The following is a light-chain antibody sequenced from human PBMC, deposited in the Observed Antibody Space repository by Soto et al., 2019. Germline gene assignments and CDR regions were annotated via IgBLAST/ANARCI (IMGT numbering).Light chain of an antibody. CDR1: QDIRSY. CDR2: ATS. Sequence: DIQMTQSPSSLSASVGDRVTITCRAVQDIRSYLNWYQQKPGKAPQLLIYATSFWQIGVPSRFSASGSGTDFSLVITDLQLEDSATYYCQQGYTSRWTSGQGTKVEI. J-gene: IGKJ1*01. V-gene: IGKV1-39*01. CDR3: QQGYTSRWT.